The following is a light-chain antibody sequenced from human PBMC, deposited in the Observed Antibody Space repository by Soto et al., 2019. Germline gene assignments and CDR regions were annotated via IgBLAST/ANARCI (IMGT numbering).Light chain of an antibody. V-gene: IGLV2-11*01. Sequence: QSVLTQPRSVSGSPGQSVTISCTGTSSDVGGYNYVSWYQQHPGKAPKVMIYDVNKRPSGVPDRFSGSKSGNTASLTISGLQAEDEADYYCCSYAGSHTVVFGGGTKVTVL. CDR3: CSYAGSHTVV. CDR2: DVN. CDR1: SSDVGGYNY. J-gene: IGLJ2*01.